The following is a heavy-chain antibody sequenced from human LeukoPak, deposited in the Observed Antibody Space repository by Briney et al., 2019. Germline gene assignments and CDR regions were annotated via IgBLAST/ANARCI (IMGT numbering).Heavy chain of an antibody. CDR3: ARRGRNSSGWQDYL. CDR2: IYHTGST. D-gene: IGHD6-25*01. Sequence: SETLSLTCTVSGGSMSTYYWSWIRQPPGKGLEWIANIYHTGSTNYNPSPSSRVTISIDTAKNQFSLKLTSVTAADTAVYYCARRGRNSSGWQDYLWGQGTLVTVSS. V-gene: IGHV4-59*01. J-gene: IGHJ4*02. CDR1: GGSMSTYY.